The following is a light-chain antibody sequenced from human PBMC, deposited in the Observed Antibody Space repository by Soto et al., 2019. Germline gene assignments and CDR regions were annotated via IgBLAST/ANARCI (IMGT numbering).Light chain of an antibody. Sequence: EIVLTQSPGTLSLSPGERATLSCRASQSVSSSYLAWYQQKPGQAPRLLIYGASSRATGIPDRFSGSGSGTAFTLTISRLEPEDFAVYYCQQYGSSPMYTFGQGTKLAIK. J-gene: IGKJ2*01. CDR2: GAS. CDR3: QQYGSSPMYT. CDR1: QSVSSSY. V-gene: IGKV3-20*01.